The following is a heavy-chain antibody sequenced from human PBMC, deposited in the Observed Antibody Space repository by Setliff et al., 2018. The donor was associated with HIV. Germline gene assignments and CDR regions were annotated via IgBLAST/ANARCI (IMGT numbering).Heavy chain of an antibody. V-gene: IGHV4-61*09. Sequence: SETLSLTCTVSGGSISSGSYYWSWIRQPAGKGLEWIGHIYTSGSTNYNPSLKSRVTISVDTSRSQFSLKLSSVTAADTAVYYCARVGYGDYGDAFDIWGQGTMVTVSS. CDR3: ARVGYGDYGDAFDI. CDR2: IYTSGST. D-gene: IGHD4-17*01. J-gene: IGHJ3*02. CDR1: GGSISSGSYY.